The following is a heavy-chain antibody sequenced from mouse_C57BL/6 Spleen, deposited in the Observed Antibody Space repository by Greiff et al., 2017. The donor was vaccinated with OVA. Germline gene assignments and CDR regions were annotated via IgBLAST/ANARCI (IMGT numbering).Heavy chain of an antibody. D-gene: IGHD1-1*01. J-gene: IGHJ3*01. Sequence: VQLKESGPELVKPGASVKISCKASGYSFTDYNMNWVKQSTGKSLEWIGVINPNYGTTSYNQKFKGKATLTVDQSSSTAYMQLNSLTSEDSAVYYCASFDYGSSRFAYWGQGTLVTVSA. CDR1: GYSFTDYN. V-gene: IGHV1-39*01. CDR2: INPNYGTT. CDR3: ASFDYGSSRFAY.